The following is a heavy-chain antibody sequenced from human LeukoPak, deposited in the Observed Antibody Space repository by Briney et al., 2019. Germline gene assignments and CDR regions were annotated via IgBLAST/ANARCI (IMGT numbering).Heavy chain of an antibody. V-gene: IGHV1-18*01. CDR2: ISGYNGNT. D-gene: IGHD6-19*01. CDR3: ARDLSIAVAGQGGY. J-gene: IGHJ4*02. CDR1: GYTFTSYG. Sequence: GASVKVSCKASGYTFTSYGISWVREAPGQGLEWMGWISGYNGNTNYAQKLQGRATMTTDTSTSTAYMELRSLRSDDTAVYYCARDLSIAVAGQGGYWGQGTLVTVSS.